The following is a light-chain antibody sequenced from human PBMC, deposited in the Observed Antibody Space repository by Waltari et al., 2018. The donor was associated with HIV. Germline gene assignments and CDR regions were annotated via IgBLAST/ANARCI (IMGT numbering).Light chain of an antibody. CDR2: DYS. CDR1: HFEFKG. V-gene: IGLV3-21*02. Sequence: SYVLTHPPSVSVAPGPTAKISCWGQHFEFKGGHSYQQKPGQAPVLVIYDYSDRPTGIPERFSGSNSGNTATLTVSMVEAGDEADYYCQLWDTSSDHPAFFGGGTKLTVV. CDR3: QLWDTSSDHPAF. J-gene: IGLJ2*01.